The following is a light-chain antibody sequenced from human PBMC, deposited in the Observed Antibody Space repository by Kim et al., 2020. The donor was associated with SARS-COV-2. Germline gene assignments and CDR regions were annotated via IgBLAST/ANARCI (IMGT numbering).Light chain of an antibody. J-gene: IGKJ1*01. CDR2: DAS. CDR1: QSISNW. CDR3: QQYDTYWT. Sequence: SASVGDRVTITCRASQSISNWLAWYQQKPGKAPNLLIYDASTLESGVPSRFSGGGSGTEFTLTISSLQPDDFATYYCQQYDTYWTFGQGTKVDIK. V-gene: IGKV1-5*01.